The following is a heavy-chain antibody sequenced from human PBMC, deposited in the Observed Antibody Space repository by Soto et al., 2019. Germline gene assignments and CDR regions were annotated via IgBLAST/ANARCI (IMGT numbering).Heavy chain of an antibody. D-gene: IGHD5-12*01. Sequence: ESLQISCKGAGYSFATYWIAWVRQMPGKGLEWMGIIYPDDSETSYSPSFQGQVTFSADKSISTAYLQWRSLRASDTAMYFCARHRANSGHSAFNVWGQGTMVTVSS. CDR1: GYSFATYW. CDR3: ARHRANSGHSAFNV. J-gene: IGHJ3*01. CDR2: IYPDDSET. V-gene: IGHV5-51*01.